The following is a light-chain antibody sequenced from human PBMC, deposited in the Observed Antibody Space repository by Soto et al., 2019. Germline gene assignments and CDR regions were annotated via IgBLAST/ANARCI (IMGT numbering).Light chain of an antibody. Sequence: QSVLTQPPSASGTPGQRVTISCSGSSSNIGSNYVYWYQQLPGTAPKLLIYRNNQQPSGVPDRFSGSKSGTSASLAISGLRYEDEADYYCAAWDDSLVVFGGGTQLTVL. CDR3: AAWDDSLVV. CDR1: SSNIGSNY. V-gene: IGLV1-47*01. J-gene: IGLJ2*01. CDR2: RNN.